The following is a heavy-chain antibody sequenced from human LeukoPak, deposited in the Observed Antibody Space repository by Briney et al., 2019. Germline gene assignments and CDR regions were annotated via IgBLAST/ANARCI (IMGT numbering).Heavy chain of an antibody. CDR2: IYYSGST. CDR1: GGSMRSYY. D-gene: IGHD4-23*01. J-gene: IGHJ4*02. Sequence: SETLSLTCTVSGGSMRSYYWSWIRQPPGKGLEWIGYIYYSGSTNYNPSLKSRVTISVDTSKNQFSLKLSSVTAADTAVYYCARMGNPATVATDYWGQGTLVTVSS. CDR3: ARMGNPATVATDY. V-gene: IGHV4-59*08.